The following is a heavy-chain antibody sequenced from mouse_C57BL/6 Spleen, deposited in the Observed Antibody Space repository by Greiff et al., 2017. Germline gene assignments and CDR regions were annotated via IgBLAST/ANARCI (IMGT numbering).Heavy chain of an antibody. CDR1: GYSITSCYY. J-gene: IGHJ4*01. V-gene: IGHV3-6*01. CDR3: ANGKGAMDD. Sequence: EVKLQESGPGLVKPSQSLSLTCSVTGYSITSCYYWNWIRQFPGNKLEWMGYISYDGSNNYNPSLKNRISITRETSNNQFFLKLNSVTTEDTAKYYCANGKGAMDDWGQGTSVTVSS. CDR2: ISYDGSN. D-gene: IGHD2-1*01.